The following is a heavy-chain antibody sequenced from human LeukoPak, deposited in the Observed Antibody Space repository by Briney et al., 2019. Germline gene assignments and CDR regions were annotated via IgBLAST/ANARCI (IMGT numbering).Heavy chain of an antibody. CDR2: IRYDGSNK. V-gene: IGHV3-30*02. CDR3: ARAAIAAARIYYYMDV. CDR1: GFTFSSYG. J-gene: IGHJ6*03. D-gene: IGHD6-13*01. Sequence: GGSLRLSCVVSGFTFSSYGMHWVRQAPGKGLEWVAFIRYDGSNKYYADSVKGRFTISRDNAENSLYLQMNSLRAEDTAVYYCARAAIAAARIYYYMDVWGKGTTVTVSS.